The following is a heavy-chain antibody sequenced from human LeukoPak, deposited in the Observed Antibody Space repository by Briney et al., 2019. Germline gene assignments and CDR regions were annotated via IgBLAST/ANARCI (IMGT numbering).Heavy chain of an antibody. D-gene: IGHD6-13*01. CDR2: IYYSGST. CDR3: ARHQDKLSSSWYVSYFDY. J-gene: IGHJ4*02. V-gene: IGHV4-39*01. CDR1: GGSISSSSYY. Sequence: PSETLSLTCTVSGGSISSSSYYWGWIRQPPGKGLEWIGSIYYSGSTYYNPSLKSRVTISVDTSKNQFSLKLSSVTAADTAVYYRARHQDKLSSSWYVSYFDYWGQGTLVTVSS.